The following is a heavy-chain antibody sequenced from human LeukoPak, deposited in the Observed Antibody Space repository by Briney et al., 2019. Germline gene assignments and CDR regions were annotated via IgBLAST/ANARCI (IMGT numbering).Heavy chain of an antibody. V-gene: IGHV3-53*01. J-gene: IGHJ4*02. D-gene: IGHD3-3*01. CDR2: IYSGGST. CDR3: ATGYDFWSGYLVSDY. CDR1: GFTVSSNY. Sequence: GGSLRLSCAASGFTVSSNYMSWVRRAPGKGLEWVSVIYSGGSTYYADSVKGRFTISRDNSKNTLYLQMNSLRAEDTAVYYCATGYDFWSGYLVSDYWGQGTLVTVSS.